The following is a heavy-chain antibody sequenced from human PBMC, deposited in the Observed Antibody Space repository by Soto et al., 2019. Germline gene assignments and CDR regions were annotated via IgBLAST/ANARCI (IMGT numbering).Heavy chain of an antibody. D-gene: IGHD3-22*01. CDR3: ARDFGDSSGYYMFDY. Sequence: ASVKVSCKASGYTFTGYGISWVRQAPGQGLEWMGWISAYNGNTNYAQKLQGRVTMTTDTSTSTAYMELRSLRSDDTAVYYCARDFGDSSGYYMFDYWGQGTLVTVSS. V-gene: IGHV1-18*04. CDR1: GYTFTGYG. J-gene: IGHJ4*02. CDR2: ISAYNGNT.